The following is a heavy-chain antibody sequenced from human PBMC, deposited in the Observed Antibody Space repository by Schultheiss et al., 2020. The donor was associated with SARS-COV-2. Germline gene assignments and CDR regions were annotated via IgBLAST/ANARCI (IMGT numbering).Heavy chain of an antibody. D-gene: IGHD6-19*01. CDR2: IYYSGST. Sequence: SETLSLTCTVSGGSISSGGYYWSWIRQHPGKGLEWIGYIYYSGSTYYNPSLKSRLTISVDTSKNQFSLKLSSVTAADTAVYYCARVSTTLYSSGWYGGWFDPWGQGTLVTVSS. V-gene: IGHV4-31*03. CDR3: ARVSTTLYSSGWYGGWFDP. CDR1: GGSISSGGYY. J-gene: IGHJ5*02.